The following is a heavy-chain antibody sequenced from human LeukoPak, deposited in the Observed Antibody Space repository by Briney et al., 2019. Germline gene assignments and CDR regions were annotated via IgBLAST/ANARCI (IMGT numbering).Heavy chain of an antibody. CDR2: INWNGGST. D-gene: IGHD3-22*01. Sequence: GGSLRLSCAASGFTFDDYGMHWVRQAPGKGLEWVSGINWNGGSTGYADSVKGRFTISRDSAKNSLYLQMNSLRAEDTALYYCARVRGCDSSGSSDFQHWGQGTLVTVSS. CDR1: GFTFDDYG. J-gene: IGHJ1*01. CDR3: ARVRGCDSSGSSDFQH. V-gene: IGHV3-20*04.